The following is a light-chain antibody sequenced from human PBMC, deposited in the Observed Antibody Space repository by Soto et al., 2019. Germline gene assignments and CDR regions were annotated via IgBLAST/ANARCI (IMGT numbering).Light chain of an antibody. J-gene: IGKJ1*01. CDR1: QNLVNNDGNTY. CDR3: MQATQSSWT. Sequence: DIVMTQTPLSSPETHGEGDSISSQCSQNLVNNDGNTYLSWFQQRPGQPPRLLIYKVSDRFSGVPDRFSGSGAGTDFTLTISRVEAEDVGVYYCMQATQSSWTFGQGTKVDIK. CDR2: KVS. V-gene: IGKV2-24*01.